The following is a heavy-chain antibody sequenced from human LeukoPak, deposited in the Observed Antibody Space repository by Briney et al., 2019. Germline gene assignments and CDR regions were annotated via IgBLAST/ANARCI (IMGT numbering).Heavy chain of an antibody. V-gene: IGHV4-31*03. CDR3: ARVRAGVFDY. CDR2: IYYSGST. D-gene: IGHD3-10*01. CDR1: GGSISSGGHY. Sequence: SETLSLTCTVSGGSISSGGHYWSWIRQHPGKGLEWIGYIYYSGSTYYNPSLKSRVTISVDTSKNQFSLKLSSVTAADTAVYYCARVRAGVFDYWGQGTLVTVSS. J-gene: IGHJ4*02.